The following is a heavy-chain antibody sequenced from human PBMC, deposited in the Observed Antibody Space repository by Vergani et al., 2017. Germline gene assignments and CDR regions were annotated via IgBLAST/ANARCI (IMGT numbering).Heavy chain of an antibody. CDR2: IVVGSGNT. J-gene: IGHJ3*02. CDR1: GFTFTSSA. Sequence: QMQLVQSGPEVKKPGTSVKVSCKASGFTFTSSAVQWVRQARGQRLEWIGWIVVGSGNTNYAQKFQERVTITRDMSTSTAYMELSSLRSEDTAVYYCAACATSCSYAFDIWGQGTMVSVSS. D-gene: IGHD2-2*01. V-gene: IGHV1-58*01. CDR3: AACATSCSYAFDI.